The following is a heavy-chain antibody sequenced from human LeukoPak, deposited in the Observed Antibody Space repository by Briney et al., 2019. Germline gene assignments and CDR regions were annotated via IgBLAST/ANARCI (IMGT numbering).Heavy chain of an antibody. J-gene: IGHJ3*02. D-gene: IGHD6-19*01. CDR3: ARAYSSGWYDAFDI. CDR1: GFTFSSYA. CDR2: ISGSGGST. V-gene: IGHV3-23*01. Sequence: GGSLRLSCAASGFTFSSYAMSWVRQAPGKGLEWVSAISGSGGSTYYADSVKGRFAISIDNSKNTLYLQMNSLRAEDTAVYYCARAYSSGWYDAFDIWGQGTMVIVSS.